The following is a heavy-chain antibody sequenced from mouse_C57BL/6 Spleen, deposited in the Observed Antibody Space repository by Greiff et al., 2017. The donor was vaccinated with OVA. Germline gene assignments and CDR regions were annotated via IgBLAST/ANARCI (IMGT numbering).Heavy chain of an antibody. V-gene: IGHV5-17*01. J-gene: IGHJ4*01. CDR2: ISSGSSTI. CDR3: ARPIYDGYLYAMDY. Sequence: DVHLVESGGGLVKPGGSLKLSCAASGFTFSDYGMHWVRQAPEKGLEWVAYISSGSSTIYYADTVKGRFTISRDNAKNTLFLQMTSLRSEDTAMYYCARPIYDGYLYAMDYWGQGTSVTVSS. D-gene: IGHD2-3*01. CDR1: GFTFSDYG.